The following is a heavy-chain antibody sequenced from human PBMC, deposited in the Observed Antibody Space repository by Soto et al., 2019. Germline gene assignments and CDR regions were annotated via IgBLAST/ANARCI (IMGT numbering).Heavy chain of an antibody. J-gene: IGHJ4*02. CDR1: GFTFSSYS. Sequence: GGSLRLSCAASGFTFSSYSMNWVRQAPGKGLEWVSSISSSSSYIYYADSVKGRFTISRDNAKNSLYLQMNRMRAEDTAVYYCARDLWEGSSSSGPPDYWGQGTLVTVSS. V-gene: IGHV3-21*01. CDR2: ISSSSSYI. CDR3: ARDLWEGSSSSGPPDY. D-gene: IGHD6-6*01.